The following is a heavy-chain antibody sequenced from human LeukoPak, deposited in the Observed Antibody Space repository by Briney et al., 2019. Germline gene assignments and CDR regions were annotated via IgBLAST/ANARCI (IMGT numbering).Heavy chain of an antibody. J-gene: IGHJ4*02. CDR3: AKGYSGSYCSFFDY. V-gene: IGHV3-30*18. Sequence: PGASLRLSCAASVYTFGSYCMHWVRKAPCKGLEWVVVISYDGSNKYYADSVKGRFTISRDNSKNTLYLQMNSLRAEDTAVYYCAKGYSGSYCSFFDYWGQGTLVTVSS. CDR1: VYTFGSYC. D-gene: IGHD1-26*01. CDR2: ISYDGSNK.